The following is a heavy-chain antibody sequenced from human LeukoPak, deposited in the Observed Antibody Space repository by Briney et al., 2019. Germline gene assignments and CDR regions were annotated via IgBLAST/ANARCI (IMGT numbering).Heavy chain of an antibody. Sequence: SETLSLTCAVYGGSFSGYYWSWIRQPPGKGLEWIGYIYYSGSTNYNPSLKSRVTISVDTSKNQFSLKLSSVTAADTAVYYCAGLYVYNYYYYYMDVWGKGTTVTISS. CDR1: GGSFSGYY. CDR2: IYYSGST. V-gene: IGHV4-59*01. J-gene: IGHJ6*03. CDR3: AGLYVYNYYYYYMDV. D-gene: IGHD2-8*01.